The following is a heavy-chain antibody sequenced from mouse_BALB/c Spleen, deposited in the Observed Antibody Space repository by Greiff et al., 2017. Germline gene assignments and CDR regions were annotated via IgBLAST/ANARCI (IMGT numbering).Heavy chain of an antibody. D-gene: IGHD2-4*01. CDR1: GFTFSSYA. V-gene: IGHV5-6-5*01. Sequence: EVQGVESGGGLVQPGGSLKLSCAASGFTFSSYAMSWVRQTPEKRLEWVASISSGGSTYYPDSVKGRFTISRDNARNILYLQMSSLRSEDTAMYYCAKAYDYDVGFAYWGQGTLVTVSA. J-gene: IGHJ3*01. CDR3: AKAYDYDVGFAY. CDR2: ISSGGST.